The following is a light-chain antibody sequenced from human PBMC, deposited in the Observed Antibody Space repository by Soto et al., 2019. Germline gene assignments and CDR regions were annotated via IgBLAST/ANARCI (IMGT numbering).Light chain of an antibody. V-gene: IGKV4-1*01. Sequence: IVMTQSPDSLSVSLGERATINCKSSPSVLYSSNNKNYLAWYQQKPGQPPKLLIYWASTRESGVPDRFSVSGSGTDFTLTISSLQADDVAVYYCQQYYSTPPSFGQGTKLEI. CDR2: WAS. CDR3: QQYYSTPPS. CDR1: PSVLYSSNNKNY. J-gene: IGKJ2*01.